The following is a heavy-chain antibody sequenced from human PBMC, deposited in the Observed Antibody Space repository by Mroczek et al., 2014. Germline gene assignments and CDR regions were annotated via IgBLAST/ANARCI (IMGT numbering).Heavy chain of an antibody. V-gene: IGHV3-23*04. Sequence: EVQLVESGGGLVQPGGSLRLSCAASGFTFSSYAMSWVRQAPGKGLEWVSAISGSGGSTYYADSVKGRFTISRDNSKNTLYLQMNSLRAEDTAVYYCAKSNRGYYYDSSGYPKGLIRPWGQGTLVTVSS. CDR2: ISGSGGST. CDR3: AKSNRGYYYDSSGYPKGLIRP. D-gene: IGHD3-22*01. J-gene: IGHJ5*02. CDR1: GFTFSSYA.